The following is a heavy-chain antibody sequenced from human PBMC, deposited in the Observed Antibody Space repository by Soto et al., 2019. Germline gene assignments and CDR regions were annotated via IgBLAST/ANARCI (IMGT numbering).Heavy chain of an antibody. Sequence: QVQLVQSGAEVKKPGASVKVSCKASGYTFTSYDINWVRQATGQGLEWMGWMNPNSGNTGYAQKFQGRVTMTRNTSISTAYMELSSLRSEDTAVYYCARGLTSGPRPPLRFLEWLPNWFDPWGQGTLVTVSS. CDR3: ARGLTSGPRPPLRFLEWLPNWFDP. CDR1: GYTFTSYD. V-gene: IGHV1-8*01. J-gene: IGHJ5*02. CDR2: MNPNSGNT. D-gene: IGHD3-3*01.